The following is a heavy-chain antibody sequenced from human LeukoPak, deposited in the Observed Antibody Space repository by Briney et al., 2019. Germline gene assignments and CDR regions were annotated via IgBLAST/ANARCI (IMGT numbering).Heavy chain of an antibody. D-gene: IGHD5-18*01. CDR1: GGSISSYY. CDR3: ARVDVDTAMVTTFDY. J-gene: IGHJ4*02. CDR2: IYYSGST. V-gene: IGHV4-59*01. Sequence: PSETLSFTCTVSGGSISSYYWSWIRQPPGKGLEWIGYIYYSGSTNYNPSLKSRVTISVDTSKNQFSLKLSSVTAADTAVYYCARVDVDTAMVTTFDYWGQGTLVTVSS.